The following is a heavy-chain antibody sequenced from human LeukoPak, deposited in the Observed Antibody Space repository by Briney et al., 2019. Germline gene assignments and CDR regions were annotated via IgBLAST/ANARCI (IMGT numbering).Heavy chain of an antibody. J-gene: IGHJ5*02. CDR2: FYYSGST. CDR1: GGSISSGDYY. Sequence: SETLSLTCTVSGGSISSGDYYWSWIRQPPGKGLEWIGYFYYSGSTYYNPSLKSRVTISVDTSKNQFSLKLSSVTAADTAVYYCTRLVVVVAATGFWFDPWGQGTLVTVSS. CDR3: TRLVVVVAATGFWFDP. V-gene: IGHV4-30-4*01. D-gene: IGHD2-15*01.